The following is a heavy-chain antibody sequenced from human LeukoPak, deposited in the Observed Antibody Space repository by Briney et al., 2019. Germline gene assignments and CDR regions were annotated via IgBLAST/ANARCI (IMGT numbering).Heavy chain of an antibody. CDR3: ARGGTSSGWYYFDY. Sequence: GGSLRLSCAASGFTFSSYSMNWVRQAPGKGLEWVSSISSSSSYIYYADSVKGRFTISRDNAKNSLYLQMNSLRAEDTAVYYCARGGTSSGWYYFDYWGQGTLATVSS. CDR1: GFTFSSYS. J-gene: IGHJ4*02. V-gene: IGHV3-21*01. CDR2: ISSSSSYI. D-gene: IGHD6-19*01.